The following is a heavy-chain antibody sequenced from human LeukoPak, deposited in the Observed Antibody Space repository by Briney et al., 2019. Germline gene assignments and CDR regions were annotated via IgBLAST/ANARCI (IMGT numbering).Heavy chain of an antibody. J-gene: IGHJ4*02. CDR3: ARGYTSGWYYFDY. CDR1: GGSITSYY. CDR2: IYYSGST. D-gene: IGHD6-19*01. V-gene: IGHV4-59*01. Sequence: SETLSLTCTVSGGSITSYYWTWIRQPPGKGLEWIGSIYYSGSTNYNPSLKSRVTISVDTSKNQFSLKLSSVTAADTAVYYCARGYTSGWYYFDYWGQGTLVTVSS.